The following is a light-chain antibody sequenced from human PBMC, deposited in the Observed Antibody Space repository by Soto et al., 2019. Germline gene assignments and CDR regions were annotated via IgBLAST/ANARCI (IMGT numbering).Light chain of an antibody. CDR2: DAS. CDR1: QSVSSY. Sequence: EIVLTQSPATLSLYPGERATLSCRASQSVSSYLAWYQQKPGQAPRLLLYDASNRATGIPARFSGSGSGTDFTLTSSSLEPEDFAVYYCQQRSNSYTFGQGTKLEIK. J-gene: IGKJ2*01. V-gene: IGKV3-11*01. CDR3: QQRSNSYT.